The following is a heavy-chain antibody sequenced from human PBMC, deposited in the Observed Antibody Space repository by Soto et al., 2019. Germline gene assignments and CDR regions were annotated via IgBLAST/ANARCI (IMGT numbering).Heavy chain of an antibody. Sequence: PGGSLRLSCAASGFTFSSYGMHWVRQAPGKGLEWVAVISYDGSNKYYADSVKGRFTTSRDNSKNTLYLQMNSLRAEDTAVYYCAKEYDSSSWYRPAYYYYGMDVWGQGTTVTVSS. J-gene: IGHJ6*02. V-gene: IGHV3-30*18. CDR1: GFTFSSYG. D-gene: IGHD6-13*01. CDR3: AKEYDSSSWYRPAYYYYGMDV. CDR2: ISYDGSNK.